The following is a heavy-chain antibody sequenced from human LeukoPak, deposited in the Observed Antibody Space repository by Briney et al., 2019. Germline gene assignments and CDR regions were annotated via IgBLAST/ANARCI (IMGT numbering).Heavy chain of an antibody. CDR3: AMGEFWSGYYS. CDR1: GFTFSSYS. V-gene: IGHV3-23*01. J-gene: IGHJ4*02. D-gene: IGHD3-3*01. CDR2: ISHAGGEK. Sequence: PGASLRLSCAASGFTFSSYSMNWVRQAPGKGLEWVATISHAGGEKYYADSVRGRFTISRDNSKNTLYLQMNSPRAEDTAVYYCAMGEFWSGYYSWGQGTLGTVS.